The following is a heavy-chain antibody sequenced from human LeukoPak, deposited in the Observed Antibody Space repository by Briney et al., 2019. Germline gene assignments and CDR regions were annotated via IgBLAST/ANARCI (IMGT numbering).Heavy chain of an antibody. CDR3: NGYSGSSPAM. J-gene: IGHJ3*01. CDR2: ISPSGTT. CDR1: EFHFSTYS. Sequence: GGSLRLSCAASEFHFSTYSMNWVRQAPGKGLEWVSFISPSGTTHYSDSVQGRFTISRDNAKNSVYLQMNSLRAENTAVFYCNGYSGSSPAMWGQGTMVTVSS. V-gene: IGHV3-48*01. D-gene: IGHD1-26*01.